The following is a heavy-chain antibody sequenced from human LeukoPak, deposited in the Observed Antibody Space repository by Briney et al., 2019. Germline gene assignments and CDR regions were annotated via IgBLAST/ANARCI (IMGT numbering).Heavy chain of an antibody. CDR1: GGSISSGSYY. V-gene: IGHV4-31*03. J-gene: IGHJ4*02. Sequence: SETLSHTCTVSGGSISSGSYYWTWIRQHPGKGLEWIGYIYYSGNAYYNPSLKSRVTISVDTSKNQFSLSLSSVTAADTAVYYCARGLATTQGAAAMPLWGQGTLVTVSS. CDR2: IYYSGNA. CDR3: ARGLATTQGAAAMPL. D-gene: IGHD2-2*01.